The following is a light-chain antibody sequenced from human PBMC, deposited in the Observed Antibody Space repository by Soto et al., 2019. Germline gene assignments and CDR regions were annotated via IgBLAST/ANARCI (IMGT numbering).Light chain of an antibody. CDR2: DAS. CDR3: QQYGSSPWT. Sequence: EIVLTQSPVTLSLSPGERATLSCRASQSVRTYLAWYQVKPGQAPRLLIYDASNRATGIPDRFSGSGSGTDFTLTISRLEPEDFAVYYCQQYGSSPWTFGQGTKVDVK. J-gene: IGKJ1*01. V-gene: IGKV3-20*01. CDR1: QSVRTY.